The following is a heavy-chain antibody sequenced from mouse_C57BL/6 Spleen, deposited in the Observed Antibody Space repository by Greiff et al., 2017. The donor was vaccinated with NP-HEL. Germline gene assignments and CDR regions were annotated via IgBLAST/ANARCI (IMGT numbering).Heavy chain of an antibody. V-gene: IGHV1-64*01. J-gene: IGHJ1*03. D-gene: IGHD1-1*01. Sequence: QVQLQQPGAELVKPGASVKLSCKASGYTFTSYWMHWVKQRPGQGLEWIGMIHPNSGSTNYNEKFKSKATLTVDKSSSTAYMQLSSLTSEDSAVYYCAREGIRYGSSYGYFDVWGTGTTVTVSS. CDR3: AREGIRYGSSYGYFDV. CDR1: GYTFTSYW. CDR2: IHPNSGST.